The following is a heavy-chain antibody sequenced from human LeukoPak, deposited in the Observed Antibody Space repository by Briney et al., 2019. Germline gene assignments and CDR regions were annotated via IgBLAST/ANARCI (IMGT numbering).Heavy chain of an antibody. CDR2: IRSKAYGGTT. CDR3: TPGRMSSIIFDY. J-gene: IGHJ4*02. Sequence: SGGSLRLSCTASGFTFGDYAMSWVRQASGKGLEWVGFIRSKAYGGTTEYAASVKGRFTISRDDSKSIAYLQMNSLKTEDTAVYYCTPGRMSSIIFDYWGQGTLVTVSS. V-gene: IGHV3-49*04. CDR1: GFTFGDYA. D-gene: IGHD3-10*01.